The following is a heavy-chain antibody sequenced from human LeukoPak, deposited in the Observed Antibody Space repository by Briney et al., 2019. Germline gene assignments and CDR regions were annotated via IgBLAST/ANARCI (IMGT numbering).Heavy chain of an antibody. V-gene: IGHV4-30-4*08. D-gene: IGHD2-2*01. CDR1: LGSISSGDYY. Sequence: PSETLSLTCSVCLGSISSGDYYWSWIRQPPGKGLEWIGYIYYSGSTYYNPSLKSRVTITVDTSKNQFSLKLSSVTAADTAVYYCAGQYQLLFKESNWFDPWGQGTLVTVSS. J-gene: IGHJ5*02. CDR2: IYYSGST. CDR3: AGQYQLLFKESNWFDP.